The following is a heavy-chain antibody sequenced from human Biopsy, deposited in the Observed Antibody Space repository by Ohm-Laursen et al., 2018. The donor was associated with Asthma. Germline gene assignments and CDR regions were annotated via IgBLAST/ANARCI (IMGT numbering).Heavy chain of an antibody. CDR1: GFTFSSYG. J-gene: IGHJ4*02. CDR2: ILYDGSNK. V-gene: IGHV3-33*01. Sequence: SLRLSCSASGFTFSSYGMHWVRQAPGKGLEWVAVILYDGSNKYYADSVKGRFTISRDNSKNTLYLQMNSLRAEDTAVYYCARKARHGDYDFDYWGQGTLVTVSS. D-gene: IGHD4-17*01. CDR3: ARKARHGDYDFDY.